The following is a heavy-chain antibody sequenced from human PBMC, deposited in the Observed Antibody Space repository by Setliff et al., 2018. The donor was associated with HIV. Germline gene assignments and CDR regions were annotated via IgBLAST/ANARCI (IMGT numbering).Heavy chain of an antibody. CDR1: GYTFTSCY. D-gene: IGHD3-9*01. CDR2: INPSGGST. CDR3: ARVPILRYASPVDM. J-gene: IGHJ4*02. Sequence: GASVKVSCKASGYTFTSCYIHWVRQAPGQGLEWMGEINPSGGSTSYSEKFRGRATMTRDTSRSTVYMELSSLRFDDTAVYYCARVPILRYASPVDMWGQGTLVTVSS. V-gene: IGHV1-46*01.